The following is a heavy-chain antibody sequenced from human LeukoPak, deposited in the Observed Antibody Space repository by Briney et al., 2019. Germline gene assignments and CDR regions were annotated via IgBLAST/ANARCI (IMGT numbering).Heavy chain of an antibody. CDR3: GATGNYFDAFDI. D-gene: IGHD1-1*01. J-gene: IGHJ3*02. CDR1: GFAFSSYS. CDR2: ISSSSSYI. V-gene: IGHV3-21*04. Sequence: GGSLRLSCAASGFAFSSYSMNWVRQAPGKGLEWVSSISSSSSYIYYADSAKGRFTISRDNAKNSLYLQMNSLRAEDTAVYYCGATGNYFDAFDIWGQGTMVTVSS.